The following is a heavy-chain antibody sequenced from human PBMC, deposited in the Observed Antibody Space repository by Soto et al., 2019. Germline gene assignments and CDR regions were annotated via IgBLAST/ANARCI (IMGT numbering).Heavy chain of an antibody. D-gene: IGHD6-19*01. CDR2: IIPILGIA. J-gene: IGHJ2*01. V-gene: IGHV1-69*02. CDR3: ASCLYSSGWYWYFDL. CDR1: GGTFSSYT. Sequence: QVQLVQSGAEVKKPGSSMKVSCKASGGTFSSYTISWVRQAPGQGLEWMGRIIPILGIANYAQKFQGRVTITADKSTSTADMELSSLRSEDTAVYYCASCLYSSGWYWYFDLWGRGTLVTVSS.